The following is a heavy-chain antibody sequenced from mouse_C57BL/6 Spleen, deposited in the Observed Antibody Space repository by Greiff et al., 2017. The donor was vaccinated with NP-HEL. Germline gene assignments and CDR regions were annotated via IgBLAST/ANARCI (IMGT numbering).Heavy chain of an antibody. CDR3: ARETAQATFDY. J-gene: IGHJ2*01. V-gene: IGHV1-64*01. CDR2: IHPNSGST. D-gene: IGHD3-2*02. Sequence: VQLQQPGAELVKPGASVKLSCKASGYTFTSYWMHWVKQRPGQGLEWIGMIHPNSGSTNYNEKFKIKATLTVDKSSSTAYMQLSSLTSEDSAVYYCARETAQATFDYWGQGTTLTVSS. CDR1: GYTFTSYW.